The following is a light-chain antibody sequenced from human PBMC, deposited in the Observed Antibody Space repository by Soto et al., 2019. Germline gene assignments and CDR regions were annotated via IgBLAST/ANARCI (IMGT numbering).Light chain of an antibody. J-gene: IGKJ1*01. Sequence: DIQMTQSPFTLSASVGDRVTITCRASQSISRWLAWYLQKPGKAPSLLIYGVSSLQSGVPSRFSGSGSGTEYTLTISSLQPDDFATYYCQQYNSYSPPTFGQGTKVDIK. CDR1: QSISRW. CDR2: GVS. CDR3: QQYNSYSPPT. V-gene: IGKV1-5*01.